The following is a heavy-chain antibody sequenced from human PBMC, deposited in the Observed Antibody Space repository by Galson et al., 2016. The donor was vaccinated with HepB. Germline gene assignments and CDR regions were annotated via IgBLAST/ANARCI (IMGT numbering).Heavy chain of an antibody. CDR1: GSTFNSYS. CDR2: ISSSSSAI. D-gene: IGHD3-10*01. Sequence: SLRLSCAASGSTFNSYSMNWVRQAPGKGLEWVSYISSSSSAIYYADSVKGRFTISRDNAKNSLYLQMNSLRAEDTAVYYCARGGSGSPPKQHYFYYYALDVWGIGAPVTVSS. V-gene: IGHV3-48*01. J-gene: IGHJ6*04. CDR3: ARGGSGSPPKQHYFYYYALDV.